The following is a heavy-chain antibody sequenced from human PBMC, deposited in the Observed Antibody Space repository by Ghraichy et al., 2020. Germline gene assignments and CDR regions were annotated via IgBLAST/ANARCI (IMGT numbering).Heavy chain of an antibody. J-gene: IGHJ4*02. CDR1: GGSISSYY. V-gene: IGHV4-59*01. CDR2: IYYSGST. D-gene: IGHD4-17*01. Sequence: SETLSLTCTVSGGSISSYYWSWIRQPPGKGLEWIGYIYYSGSTNYNPSLKSRVTISVDTSKNQFSLKLSSVTAADTAVYYCARLHGDYVLDWGQGTLVTVSS. CDR3: ARLHGDYVLD.